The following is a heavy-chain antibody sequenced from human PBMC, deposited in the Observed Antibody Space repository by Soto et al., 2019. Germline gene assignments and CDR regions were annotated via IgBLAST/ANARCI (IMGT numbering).Heavy chain of an antibody. D-gene: IGHD6-19*01. CDR1: GGTFSSYA. CDR2: IIPIFGTA. Sequence: SVKVSCKASGGTFSSYAISWVRQAPGQGLEWMGGIIPIFGTANYAQKFQGRVTITADKSTSTAYMELSSLRSEDTAVYYCARDFRPNSSGWLLNYYYGMDVWGQGTTVTVSS. V-gene: IGHV1-69*06. J-gene: IGHJ6*02. CDR3: ARDFRPNSSGWLLNYYYGMDV.